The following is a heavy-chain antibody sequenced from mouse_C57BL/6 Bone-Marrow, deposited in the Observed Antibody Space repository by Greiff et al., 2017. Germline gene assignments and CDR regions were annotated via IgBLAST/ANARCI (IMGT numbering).Heavy chain of an antibody. J-gene: IGHJ4*01. CDR2: IDPSDSYT. Sequence: QVQLKQPGAELVMPGASVKLSCKASGYTFTSYWMHWVKQRPGQGLEWIGEIDPSDSYTNSNQKFKGKSTLTVDKSSSTAYLQLSSLTSEDDAVYYCARVDGYDMDYWGQGTSVTVSS. CDR1: GYTFTSYW. CDR3: ARVDGYDMDY. V-gene: IGHV1-69*01.